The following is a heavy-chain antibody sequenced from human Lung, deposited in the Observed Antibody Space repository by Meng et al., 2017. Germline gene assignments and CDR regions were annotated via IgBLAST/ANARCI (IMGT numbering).Heavy chain of an antibody. CDR3: ARERHSTIIRGVIDF. Sequence: QVQPHNCGPGRLRPSEYLTLPCAINGGSNSGSYCGWILQSPANGLEWIGKINHGGSTNYNPSLESRVTIAVDTPKNQFSLRLTSMTVADTAVYYCARERHSTIIRGVIDFWGQGALVTVSS. D-gene: IGHD3-10*01. V-gene: IGHV4-34*01. J-gene: IGHJ4*02. CDR1: GGSNSGSY. CDR2: INHGGST.